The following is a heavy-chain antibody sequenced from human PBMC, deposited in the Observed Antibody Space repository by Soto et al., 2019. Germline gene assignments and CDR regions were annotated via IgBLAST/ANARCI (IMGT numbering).Heavy chain of an antibody. J-gene: IGHJ3*02. D-gene: IGHD2-8*02. CDR3: ASYWHPGTFDI. CDR1: AFTFSGYW. V-gene: IGHV3-7*01. Sequence: GSLRLSCAASAFTFSGYWIAWVRQPPGKGLEWVANIKEDGSEKYYLVSVKGRFTISRDNAENSLFLQMNSLRAEDTAVYYCASYWHPGTFDIWGLGTMVTVSS. CDR2: IKEDGSEK.